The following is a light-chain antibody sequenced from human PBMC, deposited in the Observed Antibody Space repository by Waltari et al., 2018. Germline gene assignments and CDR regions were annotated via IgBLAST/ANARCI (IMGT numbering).Light chain of an antibody. Sequence: SYVVTQPPSVSVAPGQTARITCAGDKIGTPSVPWYQQKPGQAPVLVMYDDTDRPSGIPERFSGSSSGNTATLTIRRVEAGDEADYYSQVWDSTSDPLFGVGTKLTVL. CDR1: KIGTPS. CDR2: DDT. V-gene: IGLV3-21*02. CDR3: QVWDSTSDPL. J-gene: IGLJ2*01.